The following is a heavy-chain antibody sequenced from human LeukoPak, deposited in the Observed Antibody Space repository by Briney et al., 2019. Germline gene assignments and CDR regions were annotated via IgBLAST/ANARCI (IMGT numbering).Heavy chain of an antibody. CDR2: ISSSGSTI. Sequence: GGSLRLSCAASGFTFSSYEMNWVRQAPGKGLEWVSYISSSGSTIYYADSVKGRFTISRDNAKNTLYLQMNSLRAEDTAVYYCARGRRTMVRGVIIGGYFDYWGQGTLVTVSS. CDR1: GFTFSSYE. J-gene: IGHJ4*02. CDR3: ARGRRTMVRGVIIGGYFDY. D-gene: IGHD3-10*01. V-gene: IGHV3-48*03.